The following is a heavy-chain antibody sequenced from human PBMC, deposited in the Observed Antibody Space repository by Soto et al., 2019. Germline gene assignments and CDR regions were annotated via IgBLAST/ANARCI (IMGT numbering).Heavy chain of an antibody. V-gene: IGHV3-30*18. J-gene: IGHJ4*02. Sequence: HPGGSLRLSCAASGFTFSSYGMHWVRQAPGKGLEWVAVISYDGSNKYYADSVKGRFTISRDNSKNTLYLQMNSLRAEDTAVYYCAKDPNPYSSGWYLDYFDYWGQGTLVTVSS. CDR1: GFTFSSYG. D-gene: IGHD6-19*01. CDR3: AKDPNPYSSGWYLDYFDY. CDR2: ISYDGSNK.